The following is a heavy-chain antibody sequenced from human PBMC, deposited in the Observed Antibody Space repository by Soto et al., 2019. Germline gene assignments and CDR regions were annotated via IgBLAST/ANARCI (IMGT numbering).Heavy chain of an antibody. D-gene: IGHD3-22*01. V-gene: IGHV1-3*01. CDR1: GYTFTSYA. J-gene: IGHJ3*02. Sequence: GASVKVSCKASGYTFTSYAMHWVRQAPGQRLEWMGWINAGNGNTKYSQKFQGRVTITRDTSASTAYMELSSLRSEDTAVYYCASDWYYYDSSGPDPAAFDIWGQGTMVTVSS. CDR3: ASDWYYYDSSGPDPAAFDI. CDR2: INAGNGNT.